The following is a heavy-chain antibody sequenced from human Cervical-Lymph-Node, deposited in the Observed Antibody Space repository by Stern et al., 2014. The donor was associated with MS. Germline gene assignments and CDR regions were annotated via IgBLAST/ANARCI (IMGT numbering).Heavy chain of an antibody. D-gene: IGHD2-2*01. CDR2: ISSGGSYI. Sequence: EVQLVESGGGLVKPGGSLRLSCAASGFTFSSYSMNWVRQAPGQGLAWVASISSGGSYIYYADSVKGRFTISRDNSKNTLYLQMNSLRAEDTAVYYCARDSSKGGSNYWGQGTLVTVSS. J-gene: IGHJ4*02. CDR1: GFTFSSYS. CDR3: ARDSSKGGSNY. V-gene: IGHV3-21*01.